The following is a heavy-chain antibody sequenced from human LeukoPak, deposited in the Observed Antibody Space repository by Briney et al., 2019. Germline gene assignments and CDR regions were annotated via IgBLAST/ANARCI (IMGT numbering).Heavy chain of an antibody. CDR1: GYTFTGYY. J-gene: IGHJ5*02. D-gene: IGHD2-2*02. V-gene: IGHV1-2*02. CDR3: ARDGGFCLGSSTSCYRGWFDP. Sequence: ASVKVSCKASGYTFTGYYMHWVRQAPGQGLEWMGRINPNSGGTNYAQKFQGRVTMTRDTSISTAYMELSRLRSDDTAVYYCARDGGFCLGSSTSCYRGWFDPWGQGTLVTVSS. CDR2: INPNSGGT.